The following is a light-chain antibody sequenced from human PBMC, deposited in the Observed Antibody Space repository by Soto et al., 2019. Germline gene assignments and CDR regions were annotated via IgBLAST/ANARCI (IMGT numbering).Light chain of an antibody. Sequence: IVMSQSPGTLSLSTGDTATLSCRASQSLGSDLAWYQQKPGQAPRLLIYDTTNRATGIPARFSGSGSGTDFTLTISGLEPEDFAVYYCQQRSQWPPMTFGQGTRLEIK. CDR2: DTT. CDR1: QSLGSD. J-gene: IGKJ5*01. CDR3: QQRSQWPPMT. V-gene: IGKV3-11*01.